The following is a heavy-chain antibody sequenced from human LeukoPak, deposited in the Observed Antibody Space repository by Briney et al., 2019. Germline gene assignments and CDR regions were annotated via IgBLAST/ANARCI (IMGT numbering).Heavy chain of an antibody. CDR2: ITGSGTNR. V-gene: IGHV3-23*01. Sequence: GGSLRLSCVASGFTFSNYAMSWVRRAPGKGLEWVSAITGSGTNRYYADSLKGRFTTSRDNSKNTVFLQMNSLRHEDTAIYYCVIWGDYDVLTGYYVPDYWGQGTLVTVAS. CDR1: GFTFSNYA. CDR3: VIWGDYDVLTGYYVPDY. D-gene: IGHD3-9*01. J-gene: IGHJ4*02.